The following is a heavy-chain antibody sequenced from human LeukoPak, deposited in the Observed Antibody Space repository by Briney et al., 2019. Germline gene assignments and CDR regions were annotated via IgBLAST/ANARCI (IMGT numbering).Heavy chain of an antibody. CDR2: IYHSGST. V-gene: IGHV4-30-2*01. J-gene: IGHJ3*02. CDR3: ARGRAFDI. Sequence: SETLSLTCAVSGGSISSGGYSWSWMRQPPGKGLEWIGYIYHSGSTYYNPSLKSRVTISVDRSKNQFSLKLSSVTAADTAVYYCARGRAFDIWGQGIMVTVSS. CDR1: GGSISSGGYS.